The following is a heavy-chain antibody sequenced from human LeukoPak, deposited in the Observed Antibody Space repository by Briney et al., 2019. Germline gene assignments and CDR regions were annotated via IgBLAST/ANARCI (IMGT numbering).Heavy chain of an antibody. CDR3: ARDGLGSGTYYNVHDAFDI. CDR1: GFTFSSYA. D-gene: IGHD3-10*02. V-gene: IGHV3-23*01. Sequence: GGSLRLSCAASGFTFSSYAMSWVRQAPGKGLEWVSAISGSGGSTYYADSVKGRFTISRDNAKNSLYLQMNSLRAEDTAVYYCARDGLGSGTYYNVHDAFDIWGQGTVVTVSS. CDR2: ISGSGGST. J-gene: IGHJ3*02.